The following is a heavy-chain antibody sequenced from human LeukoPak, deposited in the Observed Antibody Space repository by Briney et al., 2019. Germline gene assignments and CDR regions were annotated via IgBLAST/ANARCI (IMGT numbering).Heavy chain of an antibody. CDR2: INHSGST. V-gene: IGHV4-34*01. D-gene: IGHD6-19*01. J-gene: IGHJ5*02. CDR3: ARAHPLSYSIGPFDP. Sequence: SETLSLTCAVYGGSFSGYYWSWIRQPPGKGLEWIGEINHSGSTNYNPSLKSRVTISVDTSKNQFSLKLSSVTAADTAVYYCARAHPLSYSIGPFDPWGQGTLVTVSS. CDR1: GGSFSGYY.